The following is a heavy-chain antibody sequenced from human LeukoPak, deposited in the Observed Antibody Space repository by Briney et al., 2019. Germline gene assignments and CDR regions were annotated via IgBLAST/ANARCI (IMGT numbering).Heavy chain of an antibody. V-gene: IGHV3-48*01. CDR2: ISSSSSTI. CDR3: ARDANTAEDY. D-gene: IGHD5-18*01. Sequence: PGGSLRLSCAASGFTFSSYSMNWVRQAPGKGLEWVSYISSSSSTIYYADSVKGRFTISRDNAKNSLYLQMNSLRAEDTAVYYCARDANTAEDYWGQGTLVTVSS. J-gene: IGHJ4*02. CDR1: GFTFSSYS.